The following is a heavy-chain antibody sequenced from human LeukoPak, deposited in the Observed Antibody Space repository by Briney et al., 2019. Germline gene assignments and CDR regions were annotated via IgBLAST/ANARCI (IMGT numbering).Heavy chain of an antibody. J-gene: IGHJ6*04. Sequence: GGSLRLSCAASGFTFSSYEMNWVHQAPGKGLEWVSYISSSGSTIYYADSVKGRFTISRDNAKNSLYLQMNSLRAEDTAVYYCARRASVVVPARYGMDVWGKGTTVTVSS. CDR1: GFTFSSYE. V-gene: IGHV3-48*03. CDR2: ISSSGSTI. CDR3: ARRASVVVPARYGMDV. D-gene: IGHD2-2*01.